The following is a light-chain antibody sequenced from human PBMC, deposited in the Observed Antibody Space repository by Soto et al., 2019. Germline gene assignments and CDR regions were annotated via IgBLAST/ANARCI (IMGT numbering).Light chain of an antibody. Sequence: QLVLTQPPSASGSPGQSVTISCTGTSSDVGGSTYVSWYQQHPGKAPKLMIYEVTKRPSGVPDRFSGSKSGNTASLTVSGLQAEDEADYYCSSYAGSNKVVFGGGTKVTVL. CDR2: EVT. CDR3: SSYAGSNKVV. CDR1: SSDVGGSTY. J-gene: IGLJ2*01. V-gene: IGLV2-8*01.